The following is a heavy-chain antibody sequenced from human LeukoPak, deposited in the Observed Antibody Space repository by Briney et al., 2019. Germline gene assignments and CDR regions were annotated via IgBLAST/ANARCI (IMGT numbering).Heavy chain of an antibody. V-gene: IGHV4-61*01. CDR2: IYYSGST. J-gene: IGHJ6*04. CDR3: ARDGPIVVVPAAIPGYYYYGMDV. Sequence: SETLSLTCTVSGGSVSSGSCYWSWIRQPPGKGLEWIGYIYYSGSTNYNPSLKSRVTISVDTSKNQFSLELSSVTAADTAVYYCARDGPIVVVPAAIPGYYYYGMDVWGKGTTVTVSS. CDR1: GGSVSSGSCY. D-gene: IGHD2-2*01.